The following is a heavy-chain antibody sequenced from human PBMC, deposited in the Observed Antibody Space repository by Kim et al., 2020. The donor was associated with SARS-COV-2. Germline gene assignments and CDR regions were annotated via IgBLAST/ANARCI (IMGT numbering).Heavy chain of an antibody. V-gene: IGHV3-15*01. CDR3: TTGGSSSWFDY. D-gene: IGHD6-13*01. CDR2: T. J-gene: IGHJ4*02. Sequence: TDYAASVKGRFTISRDDSKNTLYLQMNSLKTEDTAVYYCTTGGSSSWFDYWGQGTLVTVSS.